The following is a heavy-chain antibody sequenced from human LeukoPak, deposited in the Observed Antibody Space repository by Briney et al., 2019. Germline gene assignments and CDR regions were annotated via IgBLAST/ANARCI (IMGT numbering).Heavy chain of an antibody. CDR3: AKRCVDSSGLIYYFDY. D-gene: IGHD3-22*01. Sequence: GSLRLSCAASGFTFSSYAMSWVRQAPGKGLEWVSAISGSGGSTYYADSVKGRFTISRDNSKNTLYLQMNSLRAEDTAVYYCAKRCVDSSGLIYYFDYWGQGTLVTVSS. J-gene: IGHJ4*02. CDR1: GFTFSSYA. CDR2: ISGSGGST. V-gene: IGHV3-23*01.